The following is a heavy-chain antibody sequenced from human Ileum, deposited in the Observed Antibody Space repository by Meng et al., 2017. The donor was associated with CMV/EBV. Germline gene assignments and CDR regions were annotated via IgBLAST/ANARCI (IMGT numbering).Heavy chain of an antibody. D-gene: IGHD2-2*01. CDR1: GGSISGYY. CDR2: VYSSGST. J-gene: IGHJ4*02. CDR3: ARGSSSWAFDY. Sequence: VQLQESGPGLVEPSETLSLTCTVSGGSISGYYWSWIRQPATKGMEWIGRVYSSGSTDYNPSLQSRVTMSVDTSKNQFSLKLSSVTAADTAVYYCARGSSSWAFDYWGQGTLVTVSS. V-gene: IGHV4-4*07.